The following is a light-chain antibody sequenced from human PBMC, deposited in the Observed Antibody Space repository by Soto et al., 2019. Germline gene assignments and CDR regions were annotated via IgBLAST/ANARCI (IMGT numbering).Light chain of an antibody. CDR2: LEGSGSY. V-gene: IGLV4-60*03. CDR3: ETWESNTQV. J-gene: IGLJ3*02. CDR1: SGHSSYI. Sequence: QSVLTQSSSASASLGSSVKLTCTLSSGHSSYIIAWHQQQPGKAPRYLMKLEGSGSYNKGSGVPDRFSGSSSRADRYLTISNLQSEDEADYYWETWESNTQVFGGGTKLTVL.